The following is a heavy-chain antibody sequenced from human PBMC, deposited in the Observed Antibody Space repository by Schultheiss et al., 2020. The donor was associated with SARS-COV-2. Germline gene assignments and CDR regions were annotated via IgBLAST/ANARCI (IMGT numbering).Heavy chain of an antibody. V-gene: IGHV4-39*07. CDR1: GGSISSSSYY. CDR2: INHSGST. Sequence: GSLRLSCTVSGGSISSSSYYWGWIRQPPGKGLEWIGEINHSGSTNYNPSLKSRVTISVDTSKNQFSLKLSSVTAADTAVYYCARGPKKNRGYQLYYYYYMDVWGKGTTVTVSS. D-gene: IGHD2-2*01. J-gene: IGHJ6*03. CDR3: ARGPKKNRGYQLYYYYYMDV.